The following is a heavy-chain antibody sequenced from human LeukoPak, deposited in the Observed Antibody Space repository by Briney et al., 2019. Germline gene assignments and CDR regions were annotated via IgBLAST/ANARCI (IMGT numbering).Heavy chain of an antibody. CDR2: INPSGGST. Sequence: AASVKVSCKASGYTFTSYYMHWVRQAPGQGLEWMGIINPSGGSTSYAQKFQGRVTMTRDTSTSTVYMGLSSLRSEDTAVYYCARGSDYDILTGYYWAPPSYYFDYWGQGTLVTVSS. CDR3: ARGSDYDILTGYYWAPPSYYFDY. CDR1: GYTFTSYY. V-gene: IGHV1-46*03. J-gene: IGHJ4*02. D-gene: IGHD3-9*01.